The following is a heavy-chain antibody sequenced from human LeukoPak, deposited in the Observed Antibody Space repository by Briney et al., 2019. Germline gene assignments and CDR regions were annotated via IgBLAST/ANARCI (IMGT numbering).Heavy chain of an antibody. V-gene: IGHV4-39*07. CDR1: GGSISSSSYY. Sequence: PSETLSLTCTVSGGSISSSSYYWGWIRQPPGKGLEWIGSIYYSGSTYYNPSLKSRVTISVDTSKNQFSLKLSSVTAADTAVYYCARDAPSPSYSSSSPRWFDPWGQGTLVTVSS. J-gene: IGHJ5*02. D-gene: IGHD6-6*01. CDR3: ARDAPSPSYSSSSPRWFDP. CDR2: IYYSGST.